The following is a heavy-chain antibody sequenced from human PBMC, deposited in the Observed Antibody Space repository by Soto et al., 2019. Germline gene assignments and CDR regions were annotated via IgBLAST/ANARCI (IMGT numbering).Heavy chain of an antibody. V-gene: IGHV1-18*01. CDR2: ISAYNGNT. CDR1: GYTFTSYG. CDR3: ARDQLVTTVTTISDY. D-gene: IGHD4-17*01. J-gene: IGHJ4*02. Sequence: QVPLVQSGAEVKKPGASVKVSCKASGYTFTSYGISWVRQAPGQGLEWMGWISAYNGNTNYAQKLQGRVTMTTDTSTSTAYMELRSLRSDDTAVYYCARDQLVTTVTTISDYWGQGTLVTVSS.